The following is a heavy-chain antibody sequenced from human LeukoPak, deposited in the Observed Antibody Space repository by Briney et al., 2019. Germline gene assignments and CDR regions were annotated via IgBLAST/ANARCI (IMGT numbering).Heavy chain of an antibody. CDR3: AREPQQLVRGWFDP. CDR2: IIPIFGTA. D-gene: IGHD6-13*01. V-gene: IGHV1-69*06. J-gene: IGHJ5*02. CDR1: GGTFSSYA. Sequence: GSSVKVSCKASGGTFSSYAISWVRQAPGQGLEWMGGIIPIFGTANYAQKFQGRVTITADKSTSTAYMELSSLRSEDTAVYYCAREPQQLVRGWFDPWGQGTLVTVSS.